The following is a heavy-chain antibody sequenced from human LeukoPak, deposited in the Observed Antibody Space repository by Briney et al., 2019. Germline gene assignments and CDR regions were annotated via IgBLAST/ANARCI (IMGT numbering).Heavy chain of an antibody. CDR2: VHHSGRT. V-gene: IGHV4-59*01. Sequence: RPSETLSLTCNVSGASIFNYYWSWTRQAPGKGLEWIGYVHHSGRTNSNPSLGSRVTMSVDTSTSQLSLNLTSVTTADTAVYFCARDLRAKYWGQGTLVFVSS. D-gene: IGHD4/OR15-4a*01. CDR3: ARDLRAKY. CDR1: GASIFNYY. J-gene: IGHJ1*01.